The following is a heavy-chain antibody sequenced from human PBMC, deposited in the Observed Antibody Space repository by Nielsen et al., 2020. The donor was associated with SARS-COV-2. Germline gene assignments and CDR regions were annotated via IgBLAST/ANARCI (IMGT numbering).Heavy chain of an antibody. V-gene: IGHV3-53*01. D-gene: IGHD3-10*01. CDR2: IYSGGST. CDR3: ASHSYGSGSYYKRAYYYYGMDV. J-gene: IGHJ6*02. Sequence: GGSLRLSCAASGFTVSSNYMSWVRQAPGKGLEWVSVIYSGGSTYYADSVKGRFTISRDNSKNTLYLQMNSLRAEDTAVYYCASHSYGSGSYYKRAYYYYGMDVWGQGTTVTVSS. CDR1: GFTVSSNY.